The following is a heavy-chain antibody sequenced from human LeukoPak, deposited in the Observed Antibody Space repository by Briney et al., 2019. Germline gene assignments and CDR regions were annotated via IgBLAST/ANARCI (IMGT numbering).Heavy chain of an antibody. CDR1: GGSISSSSYY. J-gene: IGHJ4*02. CDR2: IYYSGST. V-gene: IGHV4-39*01. CDR3: ARQFSYGPYRYFDY. D-gene: IGHD5-18*01. Sequence: SETLSLTCTVSGGSISSSSYYWGWIRQPPGKGLEWIGSIYYSGSTYYKSSLKSRVTISVDTSKNQFSLKLSSVTAADTAVYYCARQFSYGPYRYFDYWGQGTLVTASS.